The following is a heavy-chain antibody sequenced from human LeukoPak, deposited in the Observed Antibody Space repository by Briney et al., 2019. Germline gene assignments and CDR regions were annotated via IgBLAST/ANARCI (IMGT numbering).Heavy chain of an antibody. V-gene: IGHV3-74*01. J-gene: IGHJ4*02. CDR3: ARVLYGNYFDY. Sequence: GGSLRLSCAASGNYWMHWVRQAPGKGLVWVSHINSDGSWTSYADSVKGRFTISKDNSKNTLYLQMNSLRAEDTAVYYCARVLYGNYFDYWGQGTLVTVSS. CDR2: INSDGSWT. D-gene: IGHD3-10*01. CDR1: GNYW.